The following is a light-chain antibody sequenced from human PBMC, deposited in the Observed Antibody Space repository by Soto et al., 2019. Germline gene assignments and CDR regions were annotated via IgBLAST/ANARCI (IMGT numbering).Light chain of an antibody. CDR3: QDFSSTSGLT. CDR1: QSIITW. CDR2: QAS. Sequence: DIQMTQSPSTLSESVGDSVTITCRASQSIITWLAWYQQKPGQAPKLLIYQASTLKSGVPSRFSGSGSGTDFTLTFSSLRPDDFATYYCQDFSSTSGLTFGGGDKVEIK. J-gene: IGKJ4*01. V-gene: IGKV1-5*03.